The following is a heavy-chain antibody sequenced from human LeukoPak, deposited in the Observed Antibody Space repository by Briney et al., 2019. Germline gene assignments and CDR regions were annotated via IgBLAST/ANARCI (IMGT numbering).Heavy chain of an antibody. CDR1: GGSISSSSYY. V-gene: IGHV4-39*07. D-gene: IGHD6-6*01. Sequence: PSETLSLACTVSGGSISSSSYYWGWIRQPPGKGLEWIGNIYCSGSTYYNPSLKSRVTISVDTSKNQFSLKLSSVTAADTDVYYCARARIAARPVDWFDPWGQGTLVTVSS. CDR2: IYCSGST. J-gene: IGHJ5*02. CDR3: ARARIAARPVDWFDP.